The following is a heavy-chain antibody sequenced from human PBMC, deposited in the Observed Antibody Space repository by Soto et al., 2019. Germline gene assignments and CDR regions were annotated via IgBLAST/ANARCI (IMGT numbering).Heavy chain of an antibody. CDR3: AGYHFDILTGPGGTSS. D-gene: IGHD3-9*01. Sequence: QVQLVQSGAEVKKPGASVKVSCKASEHTFTNFYIHWVRQAPGQGLECVGWINPNSGGTNYAQKFRGRVTMTRDTSINTAYMELSRLTSDDTAVYYCAGYHFDILTGPGGTSSWGQGTLVTVSS. V-gene: IGHV1-2*02. J-gene: IGHJ4*02. CDR2: INPNSGGT. CDR1: EHTFTNFY.